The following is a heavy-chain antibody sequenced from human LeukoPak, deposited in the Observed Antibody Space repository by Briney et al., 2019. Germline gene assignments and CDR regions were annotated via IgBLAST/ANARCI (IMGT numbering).Heavy chain of an antibody. CDR2: IYPGDSDT. Sequence: GESLKISCKGSGYSFISYWIGWVRQMPGKGLVWMGIIYPGDSDTRYSPSFQGQVTISADKSLSTAYLQWSSLKASDTAMYYCARGSGSYHTAYMNWGQGSPVTVSS. V-gene: IGHV5-51*01. CDR1: GYSFISYW. D-gene: IGHD1-26*01. CDR3: ARGSGSYHTAYMN. J-gene: IGHJ4*02.